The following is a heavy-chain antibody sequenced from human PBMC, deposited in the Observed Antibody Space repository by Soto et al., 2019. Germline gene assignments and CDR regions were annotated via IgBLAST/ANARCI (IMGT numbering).Heavy chain of an antibody. V-gene: IGHV1-69*13. CDR2: IIPIFGTA. D-gene: IGHD4-17*01. J-gene: IGHJ6*02. Sequence: GASVKVSCKASGGTFSSYAISWVRQAPGQGLEWMGGIIPIFGTANYAQKFQGRVTITADESTSTAYMELSSLRSEDTAVYYCARDTYADQCNYYRMDVWGQRTSVTVS. CDR1: GGTFSSYA. CDR3: ARDTYADQCNYYRMDV.